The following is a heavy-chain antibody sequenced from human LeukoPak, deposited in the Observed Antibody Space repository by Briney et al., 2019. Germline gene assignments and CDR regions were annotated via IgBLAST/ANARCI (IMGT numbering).Heavy chain of an antibody. D-gene: IGHD6-13*01. CDR3: ARGFSSWYLSPYYLEY. J-gene: IGHJ4*02. V-gene: IGHV1-2*02. CDR1: GYTFTVYY. Sequence: ASVTVSCTASGYTFTVYYMHWVRQVPGQALEWMGWINPNSGGTNYAQKFQGRVTMTRDTSITTAYMELSRLRSDDTAVYYCARGFSSWYLSPYYLEYCGQGTPVTVSS. CDR2: INPNSGGT.